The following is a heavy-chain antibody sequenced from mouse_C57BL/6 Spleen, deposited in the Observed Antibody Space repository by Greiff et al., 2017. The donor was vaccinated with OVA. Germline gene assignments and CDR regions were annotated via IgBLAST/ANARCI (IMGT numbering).Heavy chain of an antibody. Sequence: QVQLQQPGAELVKPGASVKMSCKASGYTFTSYWITWVKQRPGQGLEWIGDIYPGSGGTNYNEKFKGKATLTVDTSSSTAYMQLSSLTSEDSAVYSGARWDYYGSSPLCFDVWGTGTPVTVSS. CDR2: IYPGSGGT. D-gene: IGHD1-1*01. CDR3: ARWDYYGSSPLCFDV. J-gene: IGHJ1*03. CDR1: GYTFTSYW. V-gene: IGHV1-55*01.